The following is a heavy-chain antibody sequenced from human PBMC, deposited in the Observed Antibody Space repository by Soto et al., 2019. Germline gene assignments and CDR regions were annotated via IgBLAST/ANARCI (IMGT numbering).Heavy chain of an antibody. CDR3: ARTIALAGRGYYFYY. D-gene: IGHD6-19*01. Sequence: QVQLQQWGAGLLKPSEPLSLTCAVYGGSFSGYYWSWIRQPPGKGLEWIGEINHSGSTNYNPSLKSRVTRSVDTAKNQLSLKLSSVPAADTAVYYCARTIALAGRGYYFYYWGQGTLVTVSS. CDR2: INHSGST. V-gene: IGHV4-34*01. J-gene: IGHJ4*02. CDR1: GGSFSGYY.